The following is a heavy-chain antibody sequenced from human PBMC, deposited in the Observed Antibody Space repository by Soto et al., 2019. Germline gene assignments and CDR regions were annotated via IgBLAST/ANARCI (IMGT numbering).Heavy chain of an antibody. V-gene: IGHV4-39*01. CDR1: GGSIASSNYY. J-gene: IGHJ4*02. D-gene: IGHD3-16*01. Sequence: QLQLQGSGPGLVKPSETLSLTCTVSGGSIASSNYYWGWIRQPPGEGLEWIGSMFFGANTYYNPSLTNRVTISVDTSKNQFSLRLTSVTAADTAVYYCARHGAWAPLDDVGQGTLVTVSS. CDR3: ARHGAWAPLDD. CDR2: MFFGANT.